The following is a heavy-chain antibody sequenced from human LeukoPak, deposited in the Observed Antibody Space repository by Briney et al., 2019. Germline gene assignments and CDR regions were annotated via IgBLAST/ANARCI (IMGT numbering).Heavy chain of an antibody. CDR1: GFTVSSNY. D-gene: IGHD5-24*01. CDR3: ASGKVEMATIGLDY. V-gene: IGHV3-66*01. CDR2: IYSGGST. Sequence: GGSLRLSCAASGFTVSSNYMSWVRQAPGKGLEWVSVIYSGGSTYYADSVKGRFTISRDNSKNTLYLQMNSLRAEDTAVYYCASGKVEMATIGLDYWGQGTLVTVSS. J-gene: IGHJ4*02.